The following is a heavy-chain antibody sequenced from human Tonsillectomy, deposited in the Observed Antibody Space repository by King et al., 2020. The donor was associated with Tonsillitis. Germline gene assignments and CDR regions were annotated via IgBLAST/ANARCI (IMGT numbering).Heavy chain of an antibody. CDR3: ARERLYNIGWGIDH. D-gene: IGHD6-25*01. Sequence: QLVQSGGGVVQPGRSLRLSCETSGFTFSSYGMHWVRQAPGKGLEWVAVISYDGSRIHHTDSVKGRFTISRDNSKNTLYLQMNSLRAEDTAVYYCARERLYNIGWGIDHWGQGTLVTVSS. J-gene: IGHJ4*02. V-gene: IGHV3-30*19. CDR2: ISYDGSRI. CDR1: GFTFSSYG.